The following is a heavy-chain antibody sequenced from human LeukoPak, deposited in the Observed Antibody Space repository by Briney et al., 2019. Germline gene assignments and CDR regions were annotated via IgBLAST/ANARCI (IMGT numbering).Heavy chain of an antibody. CDR2: ISWNSGSI. J-gene: IGHJ3*02. Sequence: GGSLRLSCAASGFTFDDYAMHWVRQAPGKGLEWVSAISWNSGSIGYADSVKGRFTISRDNAKNSLYLQMNSLRAEDTAFYYCAKTGGRGYYAMGDAFDIWGQGTMVTVSS. D-gene: IGHD3-22*01. CDR3: AKTGGRGYYAMGDAFDI. V-gene: IGHV3-9*01. CDR1: GFTFDDYA.